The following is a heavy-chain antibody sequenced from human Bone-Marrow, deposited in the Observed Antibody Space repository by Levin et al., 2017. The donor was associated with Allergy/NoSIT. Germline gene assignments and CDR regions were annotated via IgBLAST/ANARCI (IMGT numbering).Heavy chain of an antibody. V-gene: IGHV3-7*01. J-gene: IGHJ6*02. Sequence: LSLTCAASGFTFSSSWMSWVRQAPGKGLEWVANIKQDGSEKYYVDSVKGRFTISRDNAKNSLYLQMNSLRAEDTAVYYCARSNRCSSTSCYGGYGMDVWGQGTTVTVSS. CDR2: IKQDGSEK. CDR3: ARSNRCSSTSCYGGYGMDV. CDR1: GFTFSSSW. D-gene: IGHD2-2*01.